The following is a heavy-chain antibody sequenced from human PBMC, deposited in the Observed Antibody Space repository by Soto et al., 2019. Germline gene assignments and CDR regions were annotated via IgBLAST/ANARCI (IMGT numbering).Heavy chain of an antibody. D-gene: IGHD3-16*01. Sequence: SQTLSRTCALSVARVSGNSAAWNWIRQSPSRGLEWLGRTYYRSRWYNDYAVSVKSRITVTPDTSKNQFSLHLNSVTPEDTAVYYCARESPYYVSSDSYLDYWGQGALVTVSS. J-gene: IGHJ4*02. CDR2: TYYRSRWYN. V-gene: IGHV6-1*01. CDR1: VARVSGNSAA. CDR3: ARESPYYVSSDSYLDY.